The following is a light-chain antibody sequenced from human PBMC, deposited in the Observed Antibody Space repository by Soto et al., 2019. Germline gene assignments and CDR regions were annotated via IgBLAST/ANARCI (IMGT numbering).Light chain of an antibody. CDR2: DDG. CDR3: QLWDSISDHRVV. V-gene: IGLV3-21*02. Sequence: SYELTQAPSVSVAPGQTARITCGGNNIAIKSVHWYQQKQGQAPVLVVYDDGDRPSGIPERVSGSSSGNKATLTIPRVEAGDEDDDHCQLWDSISDHRVVFGGGTKLTVL. J-gene: IGLJ2*01. CDR1: NIAIKS.